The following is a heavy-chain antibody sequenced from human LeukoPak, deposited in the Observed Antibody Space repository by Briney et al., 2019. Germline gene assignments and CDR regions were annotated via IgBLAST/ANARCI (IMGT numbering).Heavy chain of an antibody. CDR1: GFTFSSYA. J-gene: IGHJ6*02. CDR2: ISYDGSNK. V-gene: IGHV3-30-3*01. Sequence: GGSLRLSCAASGFTFSSYAMHWVRQTPGKGLEWVAVISYDGSNKFFADSVKGRFTISRDNSKNTLYLQMNSLRAEDTAVYYCASPVTTVPYGMDVWGQGTTVTVSS. CDR3: ASPVTTVPYGMDV. D-gene: IGHD4-17*01.